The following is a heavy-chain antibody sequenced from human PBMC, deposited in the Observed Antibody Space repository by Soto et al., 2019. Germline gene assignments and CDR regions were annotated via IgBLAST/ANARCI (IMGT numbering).Heavy chain of an antibody. CDR3: ARFLPYESQHGYILDC. D-gene: IGHD3-22*01. CDR1: GYTFPNYW. J-gene: IGHJ4*02. CDR2: VYPADSET. V-gene: IGHV5-51*01. Sequence: PGESLTNFCKGSGYTFPNYWIGCLPQMPGKGPEWKGIVYPADSETRYSPSFECPVTFSADRSTNTAYVQWSRLKASDPAMFYCARFLPYESQHGYILDCWGQGTMVTGSS.